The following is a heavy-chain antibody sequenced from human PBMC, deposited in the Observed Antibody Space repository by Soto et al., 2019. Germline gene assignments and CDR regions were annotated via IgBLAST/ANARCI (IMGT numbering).Heavy chain of an antibody. CDR2: ISGSGGST. CDR3: ASSSSGWYFDY. CDR1: GFTFSSYA. D-gene: IGHD6-19*01. J-gene: IGHJ4*02. Sequence: EVQLLESGGGLVQPGGSLRLSCAASGFTFSSYAMNWVRQAPGKGLEWVSVISGSGGSTYYADSVKGRFTISRDNSKNALYLQMNSLRVDDTAVYYCASSSSGWYFDYWGQGTLVTVSS. V-gene: IGHV3-23*01.